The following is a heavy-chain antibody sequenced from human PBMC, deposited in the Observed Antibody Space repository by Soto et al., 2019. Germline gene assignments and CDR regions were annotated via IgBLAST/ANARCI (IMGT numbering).Heavy chain of an antibody. V-gene: IGHV3-43*01. Sequence: GGSLRLSCAASGFTFDDYTMHWVRQAPGKGLEWVSLISWDGGSTYYADSVKGRFTISRDNSKNSLYLQMNSLRTEDTALYYFALVMYGRRSYIAYRGPGPLVTVFS. J-gene: IGHJ4*02. CDR3: ALVMYGRRSYIAY. CDR1: GFTFDDYT. CDR2: ISWDGGST. D-gene: IGHD3-22*01.